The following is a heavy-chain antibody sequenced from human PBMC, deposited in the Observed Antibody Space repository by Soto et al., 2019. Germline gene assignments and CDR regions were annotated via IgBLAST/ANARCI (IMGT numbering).Heavy chain of an antibody. Sequence: QLQLQESGSGLVKPSQTLSLTCAVSGGSISSGGYSWSWIRQPPGKGLEWIGYIYHSGSTYYNPSLKSRLTISVDRSKNQFSLKLSSVTAADTAVYYCARDRIGGYSYGFDYWGQGTLVTVSS. CDR3: ARDRIGGYSYGFDY. CDR2: IYHSGST. D-gene: IGHD5-18*01. CDR1: GGSISSGGYS. V-gene: IGHV4-30-2*01. J-gene: IGHJ4*02.